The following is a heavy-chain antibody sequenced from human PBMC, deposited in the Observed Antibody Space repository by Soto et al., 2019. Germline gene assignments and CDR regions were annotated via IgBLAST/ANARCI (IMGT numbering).Heavy chain of an antibody. J-gene: IGHJ4*02. CDR3: ARVFRNSLPYDSSGYSY. D-gene: IGHD3-22*01. Sequence: ASVKVSCKASGYTFISYGINWVRQAPGQGLEWMGWISPYNGNTNYAQKLQGRVTMTTDTSTSTAYMELTSLRCDDTAVYYWARVFRNSLPYDSSGYSYGGREPLVTVSS. CDR2: ISPYNGNT. CDR1: GYTFISYG. V-gene: IGHV1-18*01.